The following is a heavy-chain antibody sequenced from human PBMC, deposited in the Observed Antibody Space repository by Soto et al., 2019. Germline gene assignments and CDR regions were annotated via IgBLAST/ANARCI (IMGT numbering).Heavy chain of an antibody. D-gene: IGHD2-15*01. CDR1: GFTFSSNA. CDR3: ATHFSGPYPNYLLDY. Sequence: GGSLRLSCAASGFTFSSNAMSWVRQAPGQGLEWVSAISGSGDSTYYADSVKGRFTISRDNSRNTLYVQMNSLRAEDXALYXCATHFSGPYPNYLLDYWGPXTLVTVSS. CDR2: ISGSGDST. J-gene: IGHJ4*01. V-gene: IGHV3-23*01.